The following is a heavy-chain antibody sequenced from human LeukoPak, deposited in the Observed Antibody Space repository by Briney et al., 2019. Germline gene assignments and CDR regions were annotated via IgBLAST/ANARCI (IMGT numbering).Heavy chain of an antibody. CDR2: LAVGSGNK. V-gene: IGHV1-58*02. J-gene: IGHJ4*02. CDR3: AAVFGSGYYYYFDY. Sequence: GASVKVSCKASGFSFSSSSMQWVRQARGQRLEWIGWLAVGSGNKNYAQKFQGRVTITRDMSTSTAYMELSSLRSEDTALYYCAAVFGSGYYYYFDYWGQGSLVTVSS. CDR1: GFSFSSSS. D-gene: IGHD3-22*01.